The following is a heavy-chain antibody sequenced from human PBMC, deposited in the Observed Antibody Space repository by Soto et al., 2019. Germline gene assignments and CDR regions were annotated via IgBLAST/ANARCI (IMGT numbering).Heavy chain of an antibody. D-gene: IGHD2-2*01. CDR1: GDSISSTSDY. V-gene: IGHV4-39*01. CDR3: ARHGERYCSSTSCYRVWYFDL. Sequence: QLQLQESGPGLVKPSETLSLTCTVSGDSISSTSDYWGWVRQPPGKGREWIGAVYYMGNTYYNPSLKSRVTMTVDTSKNQFSLKLSSVTAADTAVYYCARHGERYCSSTSCYRVWYFDLWGRGTLVTVSS. CDR2: VYYMGNT. J-gene: IGHJ2*01.